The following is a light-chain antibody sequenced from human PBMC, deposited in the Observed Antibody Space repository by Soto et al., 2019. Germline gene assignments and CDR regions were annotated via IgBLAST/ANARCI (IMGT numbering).Light chain of an antibody. CDR3: SSYAGSTNPA. J-gene: IGLJ1*01. CDR1: SSDVGGYNY. Sequence: QSALTQPPSASGSPGQSVTISCTGTSSDVGGYNYVSWYQQHPGKAPKLMIYEVSKRPSGVPDRFSGSKSGNTASLTVSGLQAEDEADYYCSSYAGSTNPAFGTGTKVTVL. CDR2: EVS. V-gene: IGLV2-8*01.